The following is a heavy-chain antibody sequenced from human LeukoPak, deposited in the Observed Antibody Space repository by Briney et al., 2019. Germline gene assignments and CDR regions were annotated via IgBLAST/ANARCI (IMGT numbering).Heavy chain of an antibody. CDR1: GFTFGDYA. D-gene: IGHD5-12*01. V-gene: IGHV3-49*03. CDR2: IRSKAYGGTT. J-gene: IGHJ4*02. Sequence: GGSLRLSCTASGFTFGDYAMSWFRQAPGKGLEWVGFIRSKAYGGTTEYAASVKGRFTISRDDSKSIAYLQMNSLKTEDTAVYYCTRFDLPDIVATSNFDYWGQGTLVTVSS. CDR3: TRFDLPDIVATSNFDY.